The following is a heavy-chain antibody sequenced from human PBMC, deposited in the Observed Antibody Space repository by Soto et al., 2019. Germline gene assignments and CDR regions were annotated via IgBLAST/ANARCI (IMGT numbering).Heavy chain of an antibody. V-gene: IGHV4-39*01. D-gene: IGHD6-13*01. CDR1: GGSISSSTHD. Sequence: PSETLSLTCTVSGGSISSSTHDWGWIRQPPGKGLEWIGSIYYSGTTYYNPSLKSRITISIDTPKNQFALNLRSVTAADTAVYYCARSSNWYFDYWGQGTLVTVSS. CDR3: ARSSNWYFDY. J-gene: IGHJ4*02. CDR2: IYYSGTT.